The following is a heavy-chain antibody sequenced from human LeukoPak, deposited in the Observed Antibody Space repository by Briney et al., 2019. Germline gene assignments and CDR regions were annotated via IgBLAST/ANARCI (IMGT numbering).Heavy chain of an antibody. D-gene: IGHD3-22*01. V-gene: IGHV3-21*01. Sequence: PGGSLTLSCAASGFTFSHYTMNWVRQAPGKGLEWVSSISSHSSYIYYADSVKGRFTISRDNTKNSLYLQMNSLRAEDTAVYYCARYYHDSSGYYYYFDYWGQGTLVTVSS. J-gene: IGHJ4*02. CDR1: GFTFSHYT. CDR2: ISSHSSYI. CDR3: ARYYHDSSGYYYYFDY.